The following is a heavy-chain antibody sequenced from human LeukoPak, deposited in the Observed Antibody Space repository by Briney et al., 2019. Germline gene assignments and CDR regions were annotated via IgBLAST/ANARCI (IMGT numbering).Heavy chain of an antibody. CDR2: INPNSGGT. CDR1: VYTFTGYY. Sequence: ASVKVSCKASVYTFTGYYMHWVRQAPGQGLEWMGRINPNSGGTNYAQKFQGRVTMTRDTSISTAYMELSRLRSDDTAVYYCARGTVTTWDDYYYYYGMDVWGQGTTVTVSS. CDR3: ARGTVTTWDDYYYYYGMDV. V-gene: IGHV1-2*06. D-gene: IGHD4-11*01. J-gene: IGHJ6*02.